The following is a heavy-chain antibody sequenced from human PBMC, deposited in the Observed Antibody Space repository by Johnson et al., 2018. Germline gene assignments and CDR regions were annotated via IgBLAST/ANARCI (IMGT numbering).Heavy chain of an antibody. CDR1: GFTFSSYS. Sequence: VQLVESGGGLVKPGGSLRLSCAASGFTFSSYSMNWVRQAPGKGLEWVSSISRSSSYIYYADSVKGRFTISRDNAKNSLYLQMNSLRAEDTAVYYCARDGAMFDYSYGMDVWGQGTTVTVSS. V-gene: IGHV3-21*01. CDR3: ARDGAMFDYSYGMDV. D-gene: IGHD4/OR15-4a*01. CDR2: ISRSSSYI. J-gene: IGHJ6*02.